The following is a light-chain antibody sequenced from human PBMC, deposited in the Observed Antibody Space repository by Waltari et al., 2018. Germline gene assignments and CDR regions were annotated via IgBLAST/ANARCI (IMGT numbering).Light chain of an antibody. Sequence: QSVLTQPPSVSGTPGQRVILSCSGSDSNIRSSSVNWYRQLRGAAPRLLIHSTTQRPSGVPDRLSGSRSGTSASLAISGLQPDDEATYYCATWDDGLNGVIFGGGTKLTVL. V-gene: IGLV1-44*01. J-gene: IGLJ2*01. CDR2: STT. CDR3: ATWDDGLNGVI. CDR1: DSNIRSSS.